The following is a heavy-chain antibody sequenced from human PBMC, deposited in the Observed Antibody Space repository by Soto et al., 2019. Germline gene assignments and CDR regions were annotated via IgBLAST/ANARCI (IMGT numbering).Heavy chain of an antibody. V-gene: IGHV1-18*04. J-gene: IGHJ4*02. Sequence: QVHLVQSGAEVRKPGASVKVSCKTSGYTFNTYGIVWVRQAPGQHLERMGGISTRNGYTNYAQGFEGRVTLTDDASTTAYMELMNLRSDDTAVYFCARVALFPTPAADFCGQGTLVTVSS. CDR3: ARVALFPTPAADF. D-gene: IGHD2-15*01. CDR2: ISTRNGYT. CDR1: GYTFNTYG.